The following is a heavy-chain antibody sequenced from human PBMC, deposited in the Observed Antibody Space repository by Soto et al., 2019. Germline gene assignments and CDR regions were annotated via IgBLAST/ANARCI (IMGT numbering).Heavy chain of an antibody. CDR2: IIPIFGTA. CDR3: AREAFRDYLGTYYYYGMDV. D-gene: IGHD7-27*01. CDR1: GGTFSSYA. V-gene: IGHV1-69*13. J-gene: IGHJ6*02. Sequence: SVKVSCKASGGTFSSYAISWVRQAPGQGLEWMGGIIPIFGTANYPQKFQGRVTITADESTSTAYMELSSLRSEDTAVYYCAREAFRDYLGTYYYYGMDVWGQGTTVTVSS.